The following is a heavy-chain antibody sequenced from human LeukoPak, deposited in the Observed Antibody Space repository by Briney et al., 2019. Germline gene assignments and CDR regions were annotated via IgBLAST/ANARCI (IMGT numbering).Heavy chain of an antibody. Sequence: PGGSLRLSCAASGFTFSSYGMHWVRQAPGKGLEWVAFIRYDGSNKYYADSVKGRFTISRDNSKNTLYLQMNSLRAEDTAVYYCAKDLDWLPTVGGYWGQGTLVTVSS. V-gene: IGHV3-30*02. CDR1: GFTFSSYG. CDR2: IRYDGSNK. D-gene: IGHD4-17*01. CDR3: AKDLDWLPTVGGY. J-gene: IGHJ4*02.